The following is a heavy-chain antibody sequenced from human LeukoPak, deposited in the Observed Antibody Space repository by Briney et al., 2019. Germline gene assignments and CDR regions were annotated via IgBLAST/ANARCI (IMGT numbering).Heavy chain of an antibody. J-gene: IGHJ3*02. CDR1: GGSISSYY. V-gene: IGHV4-34*01. D-gene: IGHD3-22*01. CDR2: INHSGNT. Sequence: PSETLSLTCTVSGGSISSYYWSWIRQPPGEGLEWIGEINHSGNTNYNPSLKSRVTLSVDTSKNQFSLKVTSVTAADTAVYYCAMIVVAEPFPDTFDIWGQGTMVTVSS. CDR3: AMIVVAEPFPDTFDI.